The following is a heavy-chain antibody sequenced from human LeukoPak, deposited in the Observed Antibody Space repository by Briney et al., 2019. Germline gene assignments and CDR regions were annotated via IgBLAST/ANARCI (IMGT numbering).Heavy chain of an antibody. J-gene: IGHJ5*02. V-gene: IGHV1-46*03. CDR2: INPSGGST. CDR3: ARAWDIVVVPAAIWWFDP. D-gene: IGHD2-2*02. Sequence: GASVKVSCKASGYTFTSYYMHWVRQAPGQGLEWMGIINPSGGSTSYAQKFQGRVTMTRDTSTSTVYMELSSLRSEDTAVYYCARAWDIVVVPAAIWWFDPWGQGTLVTVSS. CDR1: GYTFTSYY.